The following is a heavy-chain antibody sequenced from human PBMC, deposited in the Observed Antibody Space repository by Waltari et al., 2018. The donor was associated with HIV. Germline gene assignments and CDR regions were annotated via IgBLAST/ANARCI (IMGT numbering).Heavy chain of an antibody. CDR2: ISAYNGNT. V-gene: IGHV1-18*01. D-gene: IGHD2-15*01. J-gene: IGHJ5*02. CDR1: GYTFTSYG. Sequence: QVQLVQSGAEVKKPGASVKVSCKASGYTFTSYGISWVRQAPGQGLEWMGWISAYNGNTNYAQKLQGRVTMTTDTSTSTAYMELRSLRSDDTAVYYCARMVGYCSGGSCYSGLEGLTLSTNTWFDPWGQGTLVTVSS. CDR3: ARMVGYCSGGSCYSGLEGLTLSTNTWFDP.